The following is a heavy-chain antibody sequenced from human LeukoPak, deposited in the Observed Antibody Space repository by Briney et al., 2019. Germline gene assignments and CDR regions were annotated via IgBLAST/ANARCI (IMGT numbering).Heavy chain of an antibody. V-gene: IGHV3-23*01. Sequence: PGGSLRLSCAASGFSFGSYGMRWVRQAPGKGPEWVSGLSASGGNTYYADSVKGRFTISRDNSKNMLFLQMNSLRVEDTAVYYCAKSTGSSPYYFDYWGQGTLVIVSS. J-gene: IGHJ4*02. CDR3: AKSTGSSPYYFDY. CDR1: GFSFGSYG. D-gene: IGHD3-10*01. CDR2: LSASGGNT.